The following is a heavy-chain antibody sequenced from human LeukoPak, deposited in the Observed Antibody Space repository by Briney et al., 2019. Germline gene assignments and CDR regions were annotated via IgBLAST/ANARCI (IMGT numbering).Heavy chain of an antibody. J-gene: IGHJ4*02. CDR2: INPNSGGT. CDR1: GYTFTGYF. Sequence: ASVKVSCKASGYTFTGYFIHWVRQAPGQGLEWMGWINPNSGGTNSAQKFQGRVSMTRDTSINSAYMELSRLRSDDTAVYYCATLDLLDYWGQGTLVTVS. CDR3: ATLDLLDY. V-gene: IGHV1-2*02.